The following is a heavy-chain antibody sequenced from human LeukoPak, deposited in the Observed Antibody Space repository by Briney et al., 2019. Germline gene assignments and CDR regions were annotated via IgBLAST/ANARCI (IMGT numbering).Heavy chain of an antibody. CDR3: ARISKEATNDY. Sequence: GGSLRLSCAASGFTFSSYSMNWVRQAPGKGLEWVAVIWYDGSNKYYADSVKGRFTISRDNSKNTLYLQMNSLRAEDTAVYYCARISKEATNDYWGQGTLVTVSS. J-gene: IGHJ4*02. D-gene: IGHD5-12*01. CDR2: IWYDGSNK. V-gene: IGHV3-33*08. CDR1: GFTFSSYS.